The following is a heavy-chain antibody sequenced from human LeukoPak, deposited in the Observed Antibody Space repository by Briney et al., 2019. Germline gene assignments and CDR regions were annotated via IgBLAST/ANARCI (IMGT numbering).Heavy chain of an antibody. Sequence: GGSLRLSCAASGFTFSTYWMSRVRQAPGKGLEWVANIKEDGSEKYYGDSVKGRFTISRDNAKNSLYLEMNSLRVEDTAVYYCARDSSGYQWGQGTLVTVSS. CDR2: IKEDGSEK. D-gene: IGHD3-22*01. J-gene: IGHJ4*02. CDR1: GFTFSTYW. CDR3: ARDSSGYQ. V-gene: IGHV3-7*01.